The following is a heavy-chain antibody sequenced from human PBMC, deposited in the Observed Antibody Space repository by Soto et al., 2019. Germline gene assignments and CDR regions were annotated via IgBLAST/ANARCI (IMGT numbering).Heavy chain of an antibody. CDR2: IYPGDSDT. CDR3: AIGIAAAGTRALDI. D-gene: IGHD6-13*01. J-gene: IGHJ3*02. CDR1: GYSFTSYW. Sequence: GESLKISCKGSGYSFTSYWIGWVRQMPGKGLEWMGIIYPGDSDTRYSPSFQGHVTISADKSISTAYLQWSSLKASDTAMYYCAIGIAAAGTRALDIPDQGTMVTVSS. V-gene: IGHV5-51*01.